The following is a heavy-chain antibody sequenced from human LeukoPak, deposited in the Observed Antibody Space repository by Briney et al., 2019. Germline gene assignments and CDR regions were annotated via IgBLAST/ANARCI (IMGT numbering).Heavy chain of an antibody. J-gene: IGHJ6*02. V-gene: IGHV1-24*01. Sequence: ASVKVSCKVSGYTLTELPMHWVRQAPGKGLEWMGGFDPEDGETIYAQKFQGRVTMTEDTSTDTAYMELSSLRSEDTAVYYCARVQGGTMMHLTPFMDVWGQGTTVTVSS. CDR2: FDPEDGET. D-gene: IGHD3-22*01. CDR3: ARVQGGTMMHLTPFMDV. CDR1: GYTLTELP.